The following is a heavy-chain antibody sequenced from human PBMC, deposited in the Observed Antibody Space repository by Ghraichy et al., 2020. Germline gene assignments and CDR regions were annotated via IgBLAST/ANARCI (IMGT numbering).Heavy chain of an antibody. J-gene: IGHJ4*02. CDR2: IRYDGSNK. V-gene: IGHV3-30*02. D-gene: IGHD5-18*01. CDR1: GFTFSSYG. CDR3: AKGERGYSYGLGPGGEV. Sequence: GSLRLSCAASGFTFSSYGMHWVRQAPGKGLEWVAFIRYDGSNKYYADSVKGRFTISRDNSKNTLYLQMNSLRAEDTAVYYCAKGERGYSYGLGPGGEVWGQGTLVTVSS.